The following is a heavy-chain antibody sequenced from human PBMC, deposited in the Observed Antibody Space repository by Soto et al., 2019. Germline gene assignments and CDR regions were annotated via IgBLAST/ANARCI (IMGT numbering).Heavy chain of an antibody. CDR3: ARFNSHSGTEYFDY. V-gene: IGHV4-31*03. CDR2: IYHSGST. D-gene: IGHD6-19*01. CDR1: GGSITSGGIY. J-gene: IGHJ4*02. Sequence: QVKLQESGPGLVQPAQTLSLSCTVSGGSITSGGIYWSWLRQHPRQGLEWIGYIYHSGSTTYNPSLTSRVTISVDTSKNQFSLTVTSLTVADTAVYYCARFNSHSGTEYFDYWGQGTLVTVSS.